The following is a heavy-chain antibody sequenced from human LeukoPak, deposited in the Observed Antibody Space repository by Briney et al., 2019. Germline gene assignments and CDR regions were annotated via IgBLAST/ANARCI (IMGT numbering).Heavy chain of an antibody. CDR3: ARGSSRASDY. Sequence: GGSLRLSCAASGFTVSSNYMSWVRQAPGKGLEWVSVIYSGGTTNHADSVKGRFTVSRDNSKNTLYLQMNSLRAEDTAVYFCARGSSRASDYWGQGTLVTVSS. J-gene: IGHJ4*02. CDR2: IYSGGTT. CDR1: GFTVSSNY. V-gene: IGHV3-53*01. D-gene: IGHD2-2*01.